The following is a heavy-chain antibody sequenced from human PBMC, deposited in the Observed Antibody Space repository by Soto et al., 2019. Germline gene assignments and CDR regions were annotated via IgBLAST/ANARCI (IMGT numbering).Heavy chain of an antibody. D-gene: IGHD3-10*01. CDR1: GYTFTGYY. CDR2: VNPNSGGT. V-gene: IGHV1-2*02. CDR3: ARDLFARVTMAPPLYNWFDP. Sequence: ASVKVSCKASGYTFTGYYIHWVRRAPGQGLEWMGWVNPNSGGTNYAQTYQGRVTMTRDTSISTAYMELSRLRSDDTALYYCARDLFARVTMAPPLYNWFDPWGQGPLFGVSS. J-gene: IGHJ5*02.